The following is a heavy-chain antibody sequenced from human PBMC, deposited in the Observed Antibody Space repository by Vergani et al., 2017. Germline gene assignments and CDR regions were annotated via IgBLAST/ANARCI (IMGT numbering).Heavy chain of an antibody. Sequence: EVQLVESGGGLVQPGGSLRLSCAASGFTFSNAWMSWVRQAPGKGLEWVGRINSKTDGGTTDYAAPVKGRFTISRDDSKITLYLQMNSLRAEDTAVYYCAKGLSGYSSSWYNFDYFDYWGQGTLVTVSS. D-gene: IGHD6-13*01. CDR2: INSKTDGGTT. CDR1: GFTFSNAW. CDR3: AKGLSGYSSSWYNFDYFDY. J-gene: IGHJ4*02. V-gene: IGHV3-15*01.